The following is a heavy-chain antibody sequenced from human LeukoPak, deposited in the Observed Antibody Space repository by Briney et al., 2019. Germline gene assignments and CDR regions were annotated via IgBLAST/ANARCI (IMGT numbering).Heavy chain of an antibody. CDR2: INTDGSST. Sequence: GGSLRLSCAASGFTFSTYWMHWVRQAPGKGLVWVSRINTDGSSTTYADSVKGRFTLSRDNARNTLFLQMNSLRAEDTAVYCCARDPKNNYFDYWGQGTLVSVSS. V-gene: IGHV3-74*01. CDR1: GFTFSTYW. CDR3: ARDPKNNYFDY. J-gene: IGHJ4*02.